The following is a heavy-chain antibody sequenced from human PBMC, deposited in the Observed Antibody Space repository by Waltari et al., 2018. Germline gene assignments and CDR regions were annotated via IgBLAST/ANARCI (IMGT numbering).Heavy chain of an antibody. V-gene: IGHV3-7*01. CDR3: VGWNDPINS. D-gene: IGHD1-1*01. CDR1: GITISRFW. CDR2: IGPDGSDK. J-gene: IGHJ4*02. Sequence: EAQLVQSGGGLVQPGGSMTICCDASGITISRFWMTWIRQAPGQVLQWVAHIGPDGSDKYYVDSVKGRFTISRDNAENSLLLQMSSLRVEDTALYYCVGWNDPINSWGQGTLVAVSS.